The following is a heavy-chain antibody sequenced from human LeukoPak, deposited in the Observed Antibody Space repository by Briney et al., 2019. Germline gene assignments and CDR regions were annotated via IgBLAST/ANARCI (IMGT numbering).Heavy chain of an antibody. D-gene: IGHD3-10*01. Sequence: GGSLRLSCAASGFTFSSYAMSWVRQAPGKGLEWVSAVSGSGGRTYNADSVKGRFTISRDNSKNTLYLQINSLRAEDTAVYYCAKDRFLGSENYGQFDCWGQGTLVTVSS. V-gene: IGHV3-23*01. CDR3: AKDRFLGSENYGQFDC. J-gene: IGHJ4*02. CDR1: GFTFSSYA. CDR2: VSGSGGRT.